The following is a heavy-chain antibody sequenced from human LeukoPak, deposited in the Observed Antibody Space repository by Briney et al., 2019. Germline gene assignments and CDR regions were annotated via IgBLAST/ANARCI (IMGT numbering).Heavy chain of an antibody. Sequence: GGSLRLSCAASGFTFSSYAMGWVRQAPGKGLEWVSAITGSAGGTYYADSVKGRSPISRDNSKNTLYLDMNSLRAEDTAVYYCAKGSSSVWPYYFDYWGQGALVTASS. D-gene: IGHD5/OR15-5a*01. CDR1: GFTFSSYA. CDR2: ITGSAGGT. V-gene: IGHV3-23*01. CDR3: AKGSSSVWPYYFDY. J-gene: IGHJ4*02.